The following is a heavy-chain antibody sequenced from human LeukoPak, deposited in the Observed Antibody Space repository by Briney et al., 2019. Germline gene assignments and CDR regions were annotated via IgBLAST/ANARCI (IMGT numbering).Heavy chain of an antibody. CDR1: GYTFTGYY. V-gene: IGHV1-2*02. CDR3: ARVGGQPRQPLDLDY. D-gene: IGHD3-10*01. CDR2: INPNSGGT. J-gene: IGHJ4*02. Sequence: ASVKVSRKASGYTFTGYYMHWVRQAPGQGLEWMGWINPNSGGTNYAQKFQGRVTMTRDTSISTAYMELSRLRSDDTAVYYCARVGGQPRQPLDLDYWGQGTLVTVSS.